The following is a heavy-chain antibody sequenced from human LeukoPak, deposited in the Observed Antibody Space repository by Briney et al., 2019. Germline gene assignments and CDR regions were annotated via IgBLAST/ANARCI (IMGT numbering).Heavy chain of an antibody. Sequence: PGGSLRLSCAASGFTFSSYWIHWVRQAPGKGLVWVSRINSDGSSTTYADSVKGRFTISRDNAKNTLYLQMNSLRAEDTAVYYCARVAGSYADPDYWGQGTLVTVSS. CDR2: INSDGSST. CDR1: GFTFSSYW. CDR3: ARVAGSYADPDY. V-gene: IGHV3-74*01. J-gene: IGHJ4*02. D-gene: IGHD3-16*01.